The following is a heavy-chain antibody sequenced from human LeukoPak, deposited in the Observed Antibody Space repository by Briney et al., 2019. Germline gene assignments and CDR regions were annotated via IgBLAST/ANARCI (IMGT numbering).Heavy chain of an antibody. CDR3: ARDGGDTVNGGGDTNWFDP. CDR1: GGSTSSSSYY. CDR2: IHYSGST. V-gene: IGHV4-39*07. Sequence: TSETLSLTCTVSGGSTSSSSYYWGWIRQPPGKGLEWFGSIHYSGSTYYNPSLKSRVTISVDTSKNQFSLKLSSVTAADTAVYYCARDGGDTVNGGGDTNWFDPWGQGTLVTVSS. J-gene: IGHJ5*02. D-gene: IGHD4-11*01.